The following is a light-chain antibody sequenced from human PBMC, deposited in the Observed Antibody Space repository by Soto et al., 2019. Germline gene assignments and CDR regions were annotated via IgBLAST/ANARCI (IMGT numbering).Light chain of an antibody. CDR1: QTISSW. J-gene: IGKJ5*01. Sequence: DIHMTQSPSTLSGSVGDRVTITCRASQTISSWLAWYQQKPGKVPELLIYATSRLQSGVPSRFSGSRSGTDFTLTISSVQPEDFATYYCQHNYGTPAFGQGTRLEIK. CDR2: ATS. CDR3: QHNYGTPA. V-gene: IGKV1-39*01.